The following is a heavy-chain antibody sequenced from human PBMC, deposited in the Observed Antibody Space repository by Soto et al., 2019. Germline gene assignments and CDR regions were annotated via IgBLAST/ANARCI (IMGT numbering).Heavy chain of an antibody. CDR3: AREDSSSSPGINYYYYYGMDV. CDR2: TYYRSKWYN. J-gene: IGHJ6*02. Sequence: SQTLSLTCPISGGSVSNNSAAWHWIRQAPSRGLEWMGRTYYRSKWYNDYAVSVKSRITINPDTSKNQFSLQLNSVTPEDTAVYYCAREDSSSSPGINYYYYYGMDVWGQGTTVTVSS. CDR1: GGSVSNNSAA. V-gene: IGHV6-1*01. D-gene: IGHD6-6*01.